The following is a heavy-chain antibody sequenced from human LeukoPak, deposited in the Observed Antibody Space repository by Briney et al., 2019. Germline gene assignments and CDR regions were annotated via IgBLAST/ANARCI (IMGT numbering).Heavy chain of an antibody. Sequence: SETLSLTCTVSGGSISRSKYNWGWIRQPPGKGLEWIGNIYYTGNIYYSPSLKSRFTVSVGTSEIQFSLRLSSVNPADTAVYFCAAAESYCGGDCSTNWYFGLWGRGTLVTVSS. CDR1: GGSISRSKYN. D-gene: IGHD2-21*02. J-gene: IGHJ2*01. V-gene: IGHV4-39*01. CDR3: AAAESYCGGDCSTNWYFGL. CDR2: IYYTGNI.